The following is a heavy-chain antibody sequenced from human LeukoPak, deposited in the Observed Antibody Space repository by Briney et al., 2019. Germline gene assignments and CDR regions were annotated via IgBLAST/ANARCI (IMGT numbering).Heavy chain of an antibody. D-gene: IGHD2-2*01. V-gene: IGHV3-21*01. CDR1: GFTFSSYS. J-gene: IGHJ4*02. CDR2: ISSSSSYI. CDR3: ARADYVGYCSSTSCQTFDY. Sequence: GGSLRLSCAASGFTFSSYSMNWVRQAPGKGLEWVSSISSSSSYIYYADSVEGRFTISRDNAKNSLYLQMNSLRAEDTAVYYCARADYVGYCSSTSCQTFDYWGQGTLVTVSS.